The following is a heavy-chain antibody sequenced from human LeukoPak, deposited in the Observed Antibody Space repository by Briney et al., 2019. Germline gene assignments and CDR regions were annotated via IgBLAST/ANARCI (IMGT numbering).Heavy chain of an antibody. V-gene: IGHV4-38-2*01. CDR2: IYHSGST. CDR3: ARGYCSGGSCYSRD. J-gene: IGHJ4*02. D-gene: IGHD2-15*01. Sequence: SETLSLTCAVSGYSISSGYYWGWIRQPPGKGREWIGSIYHSGSTYYNPSLKSRVTISVDTSKNQFSLKLSSVTAADTAVYYCARGYCSGGSCYSRDWGQGTLVTVSS. CDR1: GYSISSGYY.